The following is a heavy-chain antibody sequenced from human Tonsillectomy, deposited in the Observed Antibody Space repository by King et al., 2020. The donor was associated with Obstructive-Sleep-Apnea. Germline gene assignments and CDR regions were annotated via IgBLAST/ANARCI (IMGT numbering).Heavy chain of an antibody. J-gene: IGHJ4*02. D-gene: IGHD3-22*01. CDR2: IYYSGST. Sequence: QLQESGPGLVKPSQTLSLTCTVSGGSISSGDYYWSWIRQPPGKGLEWIGYIYYSGSTYYNPSLKSRVTISVETSKNQFSLKLSSVTAADTAVYYCARSRQYYYDSSGYPLDYWGQGTLVTVSS. CDR3: ARSRQYYYDSSGYPLDY. CDR1: GGSISSGDYY. V-gene: IGHV4-30-4*01.